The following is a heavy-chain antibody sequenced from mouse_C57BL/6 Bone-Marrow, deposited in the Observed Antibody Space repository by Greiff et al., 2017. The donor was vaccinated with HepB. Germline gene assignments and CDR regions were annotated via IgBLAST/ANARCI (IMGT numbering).Heavy chain of an antibody. V-gene: IGHV14-4*01. CDR1: GFNIKDDY. J-gene: IGHJ3*01. D-gene: IGHD1-1*01. CDR3: TTWWITTVVPFAY. Sequence: VQLQQSGAELVRPGASVKLSCTASGFNIKDDYMHWVKQRPEQGLEWIGWIDPENGDTEYASKFQGKATITADTSSNTAYLQLSSLTSEDTAVYYCTTWWITTVVPFAYWGQGTLVTVSA. CDR2: IDPENGDT.